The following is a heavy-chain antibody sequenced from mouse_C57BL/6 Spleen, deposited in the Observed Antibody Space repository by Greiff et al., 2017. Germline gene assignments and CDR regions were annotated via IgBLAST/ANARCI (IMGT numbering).Heavy chain of an antibody. CDR2: ISNGGGST. V-gene: IGHV5-12*01. Sequence: DVHLVESGGGLVQPGGSLKLSCAASGFTFSDYYMYWVRQTPEKRLEWVAYISNGGGSTYYPDTVKGRFTISRDNAKNTLYLQMSRLKSEDTAMYYCARHQITTVVEGFAYWGQGTLVTVSA. D-gene: IGHD1-1*01. CDR3: ARHQITTVVEGFAY. J-gene: IGHJ3*01. CDR1: GFTFSDYY.